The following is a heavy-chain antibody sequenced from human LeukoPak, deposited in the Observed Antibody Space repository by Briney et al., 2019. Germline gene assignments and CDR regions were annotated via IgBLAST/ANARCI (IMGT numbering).Heavy chain of an antibody. J-gene: IGHJ6*03. CDR3: AKAGGGGDYMDV. CDR2: ISGSGGST. V-gene: IGHV3-23*01. Sequence: PGGSLRLSCAASGFTFSSYGMSWVRQAPGKGLEWVSAISGSGGSTYYADSVKGRFTISRDNSKNTLYLQMNSLRAEDTAVYYCAKAGGGGDYMDVWGKGTTVTVSS. D-gene: IGHD1-1*01. CDR1: GFTFSSYG.